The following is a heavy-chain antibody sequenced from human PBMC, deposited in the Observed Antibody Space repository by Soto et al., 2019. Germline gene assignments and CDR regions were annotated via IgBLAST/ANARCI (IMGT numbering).Heavy chain of an antibody. CDR2: IIPIFGTA. J-gene: IGHJ6*02. Sequence: QVQLVQSGAEVKKPGSSVKVSCKASGGTFSSYAISWVRQAPGQGLEWMGGIIPIFGTANYAQKFQGRVTITADESKSTSYMELSSLRSEDTAVYYCARSRDGYKYYYYGMDVWGQGTTVTVSS. CDR3: ARSRDGYKYYYYGMDV. CDR1: GGTFSSYA. V-gene: IGHV1-69*01. D-gene: IGHD5-12*01.